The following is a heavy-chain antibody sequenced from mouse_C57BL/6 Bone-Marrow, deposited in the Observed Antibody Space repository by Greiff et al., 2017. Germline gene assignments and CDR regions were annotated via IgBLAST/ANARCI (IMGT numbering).Heavy chain of an antibody. CDR3: TRSQEYDYDFDY. J-gene: IGHJ2*01. CDR2: IDPETGGT. Sequence: VQLQQSGAELVRPGASVTLSCKASGYTFTDYEMHWVKQTPVHGLEWIGAIDPETGGTAYNQKFKGKAILTADKSSSTDYMELRILTSEDAAVYYCTRSQEYDYDFDYWGQGTTLTVSS. V-gene: IGHV1-15*01. CDR1: GYTFTDYE. D-gene: IGHD2-4*01.